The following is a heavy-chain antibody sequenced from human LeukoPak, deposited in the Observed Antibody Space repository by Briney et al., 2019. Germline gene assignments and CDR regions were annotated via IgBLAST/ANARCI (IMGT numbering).Heavy chain of an antibody. V-gene: IGHV4-4*02. CDR3: ARGEQYGSGTVQFDY. CDR2: IYQSGST. CDR1: GGSISSSNW. D-gene: IGHD3-10*01. Sequence: SETLSLTCSVSGGSISSSNWWSWVRQPPGKGLEWIGEIYQSGSTNYNPTLKSRVTMSVDKSKDQFSLSLTSVTAADTAVYYCARGEQYGSGTVQFDYWGQGTLVTVSS. J-gene: IGHJ4*02.